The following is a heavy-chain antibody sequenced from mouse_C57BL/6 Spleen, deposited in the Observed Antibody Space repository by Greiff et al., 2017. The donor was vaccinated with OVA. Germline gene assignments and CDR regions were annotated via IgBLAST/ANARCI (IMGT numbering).Heavy chain of an antibody. CDR2: IWSGGST. CDR1: GFSLTSYG. V-gene: IGHV2-2*01. J-gene: IGHJ4*01. D-gene: IGHD1-1*01. Sequence: QVQLQQSGPGLVQPSQSLSITCTVSGFSLTSYGVHWVRQSPGKGLEWLGVIWSGGSTDYNAAFISRLSISKDNSKSQVFFKMNSLQADDTAIYYCASTVVARYAMDYWGQGTSVTVSS. CDR3: ASTVVARYAMDY.